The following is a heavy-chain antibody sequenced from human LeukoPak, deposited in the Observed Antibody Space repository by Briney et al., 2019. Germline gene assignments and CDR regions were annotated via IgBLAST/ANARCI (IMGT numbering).Heavy chain of an antibody. D-gene: IGHD5-12*01. V-gene: IGHV3-30*18. J-gene: IGHJ3*02. CDR1: GFTFSSYG. Sequence: PGGSLGLSCAASGFTFSSYGMHWVRQAPGKGLEWVAVISYDGTNKYYADSVKGRFTISRDNSKNTLSLQMNSLRAEDTAVYYCAKETFSGYRSDAFNIWGQGTMVTVSS. CDR2: ISYDGTNK. CDR3: AKETFSGYRSDAFNI.